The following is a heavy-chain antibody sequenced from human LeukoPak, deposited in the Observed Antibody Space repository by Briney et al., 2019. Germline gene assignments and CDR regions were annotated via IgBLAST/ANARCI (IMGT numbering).Heavy chain of an antibody. D-gene: IGHD6-13*01. CDR3: ARDLTGSSWSSLGY. CDR2: IIPIFGTA. Sequence: ASVKVSCKASGGTFSSYAISWVRQAPGQGLEWMGGIIPIFGTANYAQKFQGRVTITADKSTSTAYMELSSLRSEDTAVYYCARDLTGSSWSSLGYWGQGTLVTVSS. J-gene: IGHJ4*02. CDR1: GGTFSSYA. V-gene: IGHV1-69*06.